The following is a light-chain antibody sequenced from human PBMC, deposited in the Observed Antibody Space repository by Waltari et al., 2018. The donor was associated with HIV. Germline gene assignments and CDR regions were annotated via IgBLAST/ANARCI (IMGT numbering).Light chain of an antibody. J-gene: IGLJ1*01. CDR1: SSNIGSNT. CDR2: NNN. V-gene: IGLV1-44*01. CDR3: ATWDDSLNGYV. Sequence: QSVLTQPPSASGTPGQRVTISCSGSSSNIGSNTVDWYQHLPRAAPKLLIYNNNQRPSGGPDRFSGSKSGTSASLAISGLQSEDEADYYCATWDDSLNGYVFGTGTKVTVL.